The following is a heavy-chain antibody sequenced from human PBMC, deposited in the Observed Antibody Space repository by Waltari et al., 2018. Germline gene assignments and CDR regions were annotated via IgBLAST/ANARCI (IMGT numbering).Heavy chain of an antibody. Sequence: EVQLVESGGGVVQPGGSLILSCAASGFTFSSYCIHWVRQAPGKGLGWVSRINRDGSSTSYADSVKGRFTISRDNAKNTLYLQMNSLRAEDTAVYYCARAGAVAGTGFDYWGQGTLVTVSS. CDR2: INRDGSST. CDR3: ARAGAVAGTGFDY. D-gene: IGHD6-19*01. J-gene: IGHJ4*02. CDR1: GFTFSSYC. V-gene: IGHV3-74*01.